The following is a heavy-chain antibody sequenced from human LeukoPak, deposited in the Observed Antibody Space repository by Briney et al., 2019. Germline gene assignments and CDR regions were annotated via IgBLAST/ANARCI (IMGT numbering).Heavy chain of an antibody. J-gene: IGHJ4*02. V-gene: IGHV4-61*01. CDR1: GGSISSSSYY. CDR3: TRGSGWYWY. CDR2: IHYSGST. D-gene: IGHD6-19*01. Sequence: SETLSLTCTVSGGSISSSSYYWSWIRQPPGKGLEWIGYIHYSGSTNYNPSLKSRVTISVDTSKNQFSLKLSSVTAADTAMYYCTRGSGWYWYWGQGTLVTVSS.